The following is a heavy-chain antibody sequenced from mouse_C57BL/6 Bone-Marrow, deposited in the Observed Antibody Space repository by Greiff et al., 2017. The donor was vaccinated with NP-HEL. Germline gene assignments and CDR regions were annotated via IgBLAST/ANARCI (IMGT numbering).Heavy chain of an antibody. V-gene: IGHV3-6*01. CDR3: ARDHGGFAY. J-gene: IGHJ3*01. CDR1: GYSITSGYY. Sequence: VQLQQSGPGLVKPSQSLSLTCSVTGYSITSGYYWNWIRQFPGNKLEWMGYISYDGSNNYNPSLKNRISITRDTSKNQFFLKLNSVTTEDTATYYCARDHGGFAYWGQGTLVTVSA. CDR2: ISYDGSN.